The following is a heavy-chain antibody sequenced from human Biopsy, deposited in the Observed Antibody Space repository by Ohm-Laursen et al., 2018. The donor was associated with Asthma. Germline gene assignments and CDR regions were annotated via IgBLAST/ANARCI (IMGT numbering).Heavy chain of an antibody. J-gene: IGHJ4*02. V-gene: IGHV4-39*01. CDR2: MYHSGSP. Sequence: GTLSLTCIVSGGSITSSSYYWGWIRQPPGKGMEWIGSMYHSGSPYSHPSLKSRPTISVDTSKNQLSLKMSSVTAADTAVYFCVRHQYSSSWSTFDYWGQGALVTVSS. CDR1: GGSITSSSYY. D-gene: IGHD3-22*01. CDR3: VRHQYSSSWSTFDY.